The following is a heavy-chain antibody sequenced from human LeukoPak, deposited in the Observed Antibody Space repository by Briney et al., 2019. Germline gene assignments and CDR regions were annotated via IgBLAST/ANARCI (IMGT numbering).Heavy chain of an antibody. CDR1: GYTFTSYY. CDR2: INPSGGST. D-gene: IGHD3-22*01. V-gene: IGHV1-46*01. CDR3: ARVRESSGYYYVFDY. Sequence: GASVKVSCKASGYTFTSYYMHWVRQAPGQGLEWMGIINPSGGSTSYAQKFQGRVTMTRDTSTSTVYKELSSLRSEDTAVYYCARVRESSGYYYVFDYWGQGTLVTVSS. J-gene: IGHJ4*02.